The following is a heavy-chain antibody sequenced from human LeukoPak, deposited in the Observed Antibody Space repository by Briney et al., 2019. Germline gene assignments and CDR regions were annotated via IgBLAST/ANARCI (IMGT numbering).Heavy chain of an antibody. CDR3: AREGYCSSTSCYVVGYYYYMDV. CDR2: IKQDGSEK. D-gene: IGHD2-2*01. CDR1: GFTFSNYW. J-gene: IGHJ6*03. V-gene: IGHV3-7*01. Sequence: GGSLRLPCAASGFTFSNYWMSWVRQAPGKGLEWVANIKQDGSEKYYVDSVKGRFTISRDNAKNSLYLQMNSLRAEDTAVYYCAREGYCSSTSCYVVGYYYYMDVWGKGTTVTVSS.